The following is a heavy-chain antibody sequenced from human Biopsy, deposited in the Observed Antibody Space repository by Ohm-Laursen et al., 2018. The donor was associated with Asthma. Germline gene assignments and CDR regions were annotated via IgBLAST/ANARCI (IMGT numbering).Heavy chain of an antibody. CDR2: ISFDGSNK. CDR3: AKDVFPGWELRRGPDY. J-gene: IGHJ4*02. V-gene: IGHV3-30*18. D-gene: IGHD1-26*01. Sequence: SLRLSCSASGFTISNYGMHWVRQAPGKGLDWVAVISFDGSNKNYTDSVKGRFTISRDNSRNTLHLQMNSLRAEDTAVYYCAKDVFPGWELRRGPDYWGQGTLVTVSS. CDR1: GFTISNYG.